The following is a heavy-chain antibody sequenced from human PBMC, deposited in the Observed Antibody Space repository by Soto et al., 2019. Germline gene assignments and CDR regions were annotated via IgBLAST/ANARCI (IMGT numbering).Heavy chain of an antibody. CDR3: ASGRGSGFLIDY. Sequence: GGSLRLSCAASGFTFSSYGMHWVRQAPGKGLEWVAVIWYDGSNKYYADSVKGRFTISRDNSKNTLYLQMNSLRAEDTAVYYCASGRGSGFLIDYWGQGTLVTVSS. J-gene: IGHJ4*02. V-gene: IGHV3-33*01. D-gene: IGHD3-3*01. CDR1: GFTFSSYG. CDR2: IWYDGSNK.